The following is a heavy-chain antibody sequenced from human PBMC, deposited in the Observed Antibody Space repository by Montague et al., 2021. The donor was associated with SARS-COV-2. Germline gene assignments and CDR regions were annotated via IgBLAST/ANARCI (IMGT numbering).Heavy chain of an antibody. CDR2: IYHSGST. V-gene: IGHV4-4*02. Sequence: SETLSLTCAVSGGSISSSNWWSWVRQPPGKGLEWIGEIYHSGSTNYNPSLKSRVTISVDKSKNQFSLKLSSVTAADTAVYYCARKRAYSYDYYGMDVWGQGTTVTVSS. CDR3: ARKRAYSYDYYGMDV. J-gene: IGHJ6*02. CDR1: GGSISSSNW. D-gene: IGHD5-18*01.